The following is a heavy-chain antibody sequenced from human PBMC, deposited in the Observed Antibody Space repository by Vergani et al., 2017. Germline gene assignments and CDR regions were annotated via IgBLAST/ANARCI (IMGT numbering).Heavy chain of an antibody. J-gene: IGHJ6*03. D-gene: IGHD3-16*01. V-gene: IGHV3-23*01. CDR3: AKIGSRLNYMDV. Sequence: EVQLLESGGGLVQPGGSLRLSCAASGFTFSSYAMSWVRQAPGKGLEWGSAISGSGGSTYYADSVKGRFTISRDNSKNTLYLQMNSLRAEDTAVYYCAKIGSRLNYMDVWGKGTTVTVSS. CDR2: ISGSGGST. CDR1: GFTFSSYA.